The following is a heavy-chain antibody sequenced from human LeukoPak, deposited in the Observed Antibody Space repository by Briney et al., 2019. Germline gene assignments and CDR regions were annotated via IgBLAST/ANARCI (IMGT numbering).Heavy chain of an antibody. V-gene: IGHV3-7*01. CDR3: ASTYYDFWSGYYPFDY. Sequence: GGSLRLSCAASGFTFSSYCMSWVRQAPGKGLEWVANIKQDGSEKYYVDSVKGRFTMSRDNAKNSLYLQMNSLRAEDTAVYYCASTYYDFWSGYYPFDYWGQGTLVTVSS. CDR2: IKQDGSEK. J-gene: IGHJ4*02. D-gene: IGHD3-3*01. CDR1: GFTFSSYC.